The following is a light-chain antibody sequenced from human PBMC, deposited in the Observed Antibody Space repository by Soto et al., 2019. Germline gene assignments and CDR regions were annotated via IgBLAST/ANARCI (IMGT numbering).Light chain of an antibody. CDR2: EGT. V-gene: IGLV2-14*02. CDR3: TSYTSSSPYV. CDR1: SSDVGSQNL. J-gene: IGLJ1*01. Sequence: QSALTQPASVSGSPGQSITISCTGTSSDVGSQNLVSWYQQHPGKAPKLMIYEGTKRPSGVSNRFSGSKSGNTASLTISGLQAEDEADYYCTSYTSSSPYVFGTGTKLTVL.